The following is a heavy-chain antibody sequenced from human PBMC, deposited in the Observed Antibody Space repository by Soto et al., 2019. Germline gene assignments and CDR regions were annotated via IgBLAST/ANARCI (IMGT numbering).Heavy chain of an antibody. CDR2: IYSGGST. Sequence: GGSLRLSCAASGFTVSSNYMSWVRQAPGKGLEWVSVIYSGGSTYYADSVKGRFTISRHNSKNTLYLQMNSLRAEDTAVYYCARVKKYYGQNLYPYYYMDVWGKGTTVTVSS. J-gene: IGHJ6*03. CDR3: ARVKKYYGQNLYPYYYMDV. CDR1: GFTVSSNY. D-gene: IGHD3-10*01. V-gene: IGHV3-53*04.